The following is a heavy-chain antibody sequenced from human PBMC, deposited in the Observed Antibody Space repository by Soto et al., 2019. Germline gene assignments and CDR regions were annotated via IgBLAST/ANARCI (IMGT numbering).Heavy chain of an antibody. V-gene: IGHV3-11*01. CDR3: ARISPWLVDY. CDR1: GFTFSDYY. CDR2: ITSSGSDI. J-gene: IGHJ4*02. D-gene: IGHD6-19*01. Sequence: QVPLVESGGGLVKPGGSLRLSCAASGFTFSDYYMNWVRQAPGKGLEWLAYITSSGSDIFYADSIKGRFTISRDNSRNSLYLQMSGLRAEDTAVYYCARISPWLVDYWGQGTLVTVSS.